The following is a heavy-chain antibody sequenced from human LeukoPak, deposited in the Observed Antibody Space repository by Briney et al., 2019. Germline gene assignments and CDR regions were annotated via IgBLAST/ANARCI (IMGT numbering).Heavy chain of an antibody. CDR2: TKEDGGEK. J-gene: IGHJ4*02. CDR1: GLTFITYW. V-gene: IGHV3-7*01. CDR3: ARRSVAGSLDY. D-gene: IGHD6-19*01. Sequence: GGPLILSCAAPGLTFITYWRTWFRQAPGKWLEWVAKTKEDGGEKYYVDSVKGRFTISRDNAENSLYLQMNSLRAEDTAVYYCARRSVAGSLDYWGQGTLVTVSS.